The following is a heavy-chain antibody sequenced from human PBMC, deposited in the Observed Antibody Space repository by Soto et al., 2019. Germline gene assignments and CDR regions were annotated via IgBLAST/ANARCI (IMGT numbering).Heavy chain of an antibody. J-gene: IGHJ5*02. CDR3: ARVPGIYSSHRSFDP. CDR2: ISAYNGNT. D-gene: IGHD6-13*01. CDR1: GYTFTNYG. V-gene: IGHV1-18*01. Sequence: VASVKVSCKASGYTFTNYGISWVRQAPGQGLEWMGWISAYNGNTNYAQKLQGRVTMTTDTSTSTAYMELRSSVTAADTAVYYCARVPGIYSSHRSFDPWGQGTLVTVSS.